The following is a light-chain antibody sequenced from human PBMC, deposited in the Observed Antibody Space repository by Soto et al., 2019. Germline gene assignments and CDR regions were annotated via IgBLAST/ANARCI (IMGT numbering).Light chain of an antibody. Sequence: EIQMTQSPSSLSASVEDRVIITCRASQSISNHLNWYQQKPGKAPKLLIFAASSLQSGVPSRFSGSRSGPDFTLTISSLQPEDFATYYCQQLNSYPQTFGQGTKVDIK. V-gene: IGKV1-39*01. CDR2: AAS. CDR3: QQLNSYPQT. CDR1: QSISNH. J-gene: IGKJ1*01.